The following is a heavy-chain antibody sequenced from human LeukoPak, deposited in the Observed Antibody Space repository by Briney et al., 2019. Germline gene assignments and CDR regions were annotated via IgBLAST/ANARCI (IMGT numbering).Heavy chain of an antibody. D-gene: IGHD6-13*01. CDR1: GFTFSSYN. J-gene: IGHJ4*02. V-gene: IGHV3-21*01. Sequence: GGSLRLSCAASGFTFSSYNMNWVRQAPGKGLEWVSAISSSETYIYYADSVKGRFTISRDNAKNSLYLQMNSLRAEDTAVYYCAKRGIAAAASFDYWGQGTLVTVSS. CDR3: AKRGIAAAASFDY. CDR2: ISSSETYI.